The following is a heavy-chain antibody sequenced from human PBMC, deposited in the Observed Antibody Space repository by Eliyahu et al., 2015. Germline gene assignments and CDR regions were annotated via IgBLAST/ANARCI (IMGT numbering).Heavy chain of an antibody. CDR2: IWYDGSNK. V-gene: IGHV3-33*01. CDR3: ARDLGRGIDY. D-gene: IGHD3-10*01. Sequence: QVQLVESGGXVVQPGXSLXLXXXASGFXFSSXGMHWVRQAPGKGLEWVAVIWYDGSNKYXADXVKGRFTISRDNSKNTLYLQMNSLRAEDTAVYYCARDLGRGIDYWGQGTLVTVSS. J-gene: IGHJ4*02. CDR1: GFXFSSXG.